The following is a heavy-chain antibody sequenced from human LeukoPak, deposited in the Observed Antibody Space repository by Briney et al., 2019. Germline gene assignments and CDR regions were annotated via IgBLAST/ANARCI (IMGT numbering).Heavy chain of an antibody. CDR1: GGSISSYY. J-gene: IGHJ4*02. V-gene: IGHV4-4*07. Sequence: PSETLSLTCTVSGGSISSYYWSWIRQPAGKGLEWIGRINTSGSTNYNPSLKSRVTMSVDTSKNQFSLKLSSVTAADTAVYYCAYYDFWSGYFNWGQGTLVTVSS. D-gene: IGHD3-3*01. CDR3: AYYDFWSGYFN. CDR2: INTSGST.